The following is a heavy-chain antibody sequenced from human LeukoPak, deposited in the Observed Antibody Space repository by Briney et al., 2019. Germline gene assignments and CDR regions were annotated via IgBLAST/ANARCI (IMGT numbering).Heavy chain of an antibody. D-gene: IGHD3-10*01. CDR2: SYYSGST. CDR3: ARRVAGESRAFDI. Sequence: SETLSLTCSVSGGSISNYYWSWIRQPPGKGLEYIGYSYYSGSTDYNPSLKSRVTISVDTSKNQFSLMLTSVTAADTAVYYCARRVAGESRAFDIWGQGTMVTVSS. CDR1: GGSISNYY. V-gene: IGHV4-59*12. J-gene: IGHJ3*02.